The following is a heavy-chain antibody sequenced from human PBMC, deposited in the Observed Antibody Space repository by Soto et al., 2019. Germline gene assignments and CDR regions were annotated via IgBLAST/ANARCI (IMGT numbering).Heavy chain of an antibody. D-gene: IGHD6-13*01. V-gene: IGHV4-4*07. CDR3: VASLAASGLNWLDP. J-gene: IGHJ5*02. CDR2: IFANGHT. Sequence: SETLSLTCIVSGGSISEKYWNWVRQPPGKGLEWIGLIFANGHTDYNPSLKSRVTMSVDASKNQFSLRLTSMTAADTAVYYCVASLAASGLNWLDPWGRGTLVT. CDR1: GGSISEKY.